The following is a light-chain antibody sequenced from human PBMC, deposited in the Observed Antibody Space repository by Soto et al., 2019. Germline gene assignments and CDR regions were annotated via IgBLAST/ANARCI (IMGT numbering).Light chain of an antibody. J-gene: IGLJ3*02. CDR1: SSNIGSNY. CDR2: RNN. Sequence: QLVLTQPPSASGTPGQRVTISCSGSSSNIGSNYVYWYQQLPGTAPKLLIYRNNQRPSGVPDRFSGSKSGTSASLAISGLRSEDEADYYCAAWDDSLSAEVFGGGTQLTVL. CDR3: AAWDDSLSAEV. V-gene: IGLV1-47*01.